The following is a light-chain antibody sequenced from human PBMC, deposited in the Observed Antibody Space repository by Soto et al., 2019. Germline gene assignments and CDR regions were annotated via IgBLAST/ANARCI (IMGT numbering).Light chain of an antibody. J-gene: IGKJ1*01. V-gene: IGKV3-20*01. CDR3: QQYGSSPRT. CDR2: GAS. CDR1: QSVSSTY. Sequence: ELVSTQSRGTLSLSPGERATLSCRASQSVSSTYLAWYQQKPGQAPRLLIYGASSRATGIPARFSGSGSGTDFTLTISSLEHEDFAVYYCQQYGSSPRTFGQGTTVEIK.